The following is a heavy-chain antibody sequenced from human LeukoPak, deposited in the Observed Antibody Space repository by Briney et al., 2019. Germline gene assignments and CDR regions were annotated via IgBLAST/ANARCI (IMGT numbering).Heavy chain of an antibody. Sequence: PGGSLRLSCAASGFTFSGYSMNWVRQAPGKGLEWVSSISSNSSYINYAESAKGRFTIARDNAKNSLYLQMNSLRAEDMAVYYCARGRYYDSSGYYKWTYYYYYYYMDVWGKGTTVTVSS. D-gene: IGHD3-22*01. CDR2: ISSNSSYI. CDR1: GFTFSGYS. V-gene: IGHV3-21*01. J-gene: IGHJ6*03. CDR3: ARGRYYDSSGYYKWTYYYYYYYMDV.